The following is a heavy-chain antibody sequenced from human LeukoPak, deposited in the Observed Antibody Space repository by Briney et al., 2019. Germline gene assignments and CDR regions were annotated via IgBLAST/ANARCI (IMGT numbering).Heavy chain of an antibody. D-gene: IGHD4-17*01. CDR2: ISSSGSTI. CDR3: ATDYGYYFDY. CDR1: GFTFSSYE. J-gene: IGHJ4*02. V-gene: IGHV3-48*03. Sequence: GALRLSCAASGFTFSSYEMNWVRQAPGKGLEWVSYISSSGSTIYYADSVKGRFTISRDNAKNSLYLQMNSLRAEDTAVYFCATDYGYYFDYWGQGTLVAVSS.